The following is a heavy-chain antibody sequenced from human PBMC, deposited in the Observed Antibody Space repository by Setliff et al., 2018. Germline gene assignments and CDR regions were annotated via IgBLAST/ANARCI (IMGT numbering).Heavy chain of an antibody. CDR1: GFTFSTYW. V-gene: IGHV3-7*03. CDR2: MKHDGGEK. J-gene: IGHJ5*02. D-gene: IGHD2-8*02. Sequence: GGSLRLSCAASGFTFSTYWMTWVRQAPGKGLEWVANMKHDGGEKYYVDSVKGRFTISRDNANNLLYLHMSSLRAEDTAVYYCARDFSTGSSSWGQGTLVTVSS. CDR3: ARDFSTGSSS.